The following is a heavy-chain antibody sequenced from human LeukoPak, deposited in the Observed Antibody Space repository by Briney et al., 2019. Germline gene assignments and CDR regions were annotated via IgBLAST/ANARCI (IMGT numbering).Heavy chain of an antibody. V-gene: IGHV4-34*01. Sequence: KPSETLSLTCAVYGGSFSGYYWSWIRQPPGKGLEWIGEINHSGSTNYNPSLKSRVTISVDTSKNQFSLKLSSVTAADTAVYYCARGHKMVRSNSPFDPWGQGTLVTVSS. CDR2: INHSGST. D-gene: IGHD3-10*01. CDR3: ARGHKMVRSNSPFDP. J-gene: IGHJ5*02. CDR1: GGSFSGYY.